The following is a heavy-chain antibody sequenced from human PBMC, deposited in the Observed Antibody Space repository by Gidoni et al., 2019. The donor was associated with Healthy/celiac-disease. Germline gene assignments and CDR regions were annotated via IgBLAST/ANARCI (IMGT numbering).Heavy chain of an antibody. Sequence: QVQLVESGGGVVQPGRSLRLSCAASGFTFSRYGMHWVRQAPGKGLEWVAVIWYDGSNKYYADSVKGRFTISRDNSKNTLYLQMNSLRAEDTAVYYCARAGMGDSGSYYRWMLRLDLDYWGQGTLVTVSS. D-gene: IGHD1-26*01. V-gene: IGHV3-33*01. CDR1: GFTFSRYG. CDR2: IWYDGSNK. J-gene: IGHJ4*02. CDR3: ARAGMGDSGSYYRWMLRLDLDY.